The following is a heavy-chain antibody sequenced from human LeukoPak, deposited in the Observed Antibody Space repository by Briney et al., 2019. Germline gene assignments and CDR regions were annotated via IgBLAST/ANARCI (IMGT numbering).Heavy chain of an antibody. CDR2: IRYDGSNK. J-gene: IGHJ4*02. CDR3: AKSIRAFDY. Sequence: GGSLRLSCAASGFTFSSYGMHWVRQAPGKGLEWVAFIRYDGSNKYYADSVKGRFTISRDNSKNTLYLQMNNLRAEDTAVYYCAKSIRAFDYWGQGTLVTVSS. D-gene: IGHD3-10*01. CDR1: GFTFSSYG. V-gene: IGHV3-30*02.